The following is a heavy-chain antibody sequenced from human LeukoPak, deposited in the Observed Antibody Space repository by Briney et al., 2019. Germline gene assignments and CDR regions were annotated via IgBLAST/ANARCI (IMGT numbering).Heavy chain of an antibody. Sequence: GGSLRLSCAASGFAFSSYEMNWVRQAPGKGLEWVSYISSSDSIIYYADSVKGRFTISRDNAKNTLNLQMNSLRAEDTAVYYCARDLGQYYDTSDNWFDPWGQGTLVTVSS. D-gene: IGHD3-22*01. CDR2: ISSSDSII. CDR3: ARDLGQYYDTSDNWFDP. CDR1: GFAFSSYE. J-gene: IGHJ5*02. V-gene: IGHV3-48*03.